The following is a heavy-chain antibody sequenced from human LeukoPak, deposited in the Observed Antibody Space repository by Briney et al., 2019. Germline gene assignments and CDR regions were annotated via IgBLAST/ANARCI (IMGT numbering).Heavy chain of an antibody. J-gene: IGHJ4*02. CDR1: GFTFTDYF. CDR3: ARDWRELYFDY. Sequence: GSLRLSCAASGFTFTDYFMSWIRQAPGKGLEWIGSIYYSGSTYYNPSLKSRVTISVDTSKNQFSLKLSSVTAADTAVYYCARDWRELYFDYWGQGTLVTVSS. D-gene: IGHD1-26*01. CDR2: IYYSGST. V-gene: IGHV4-38-2*02.